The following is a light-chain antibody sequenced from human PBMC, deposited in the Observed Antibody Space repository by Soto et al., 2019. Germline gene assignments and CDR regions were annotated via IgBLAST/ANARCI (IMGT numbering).Light chain of an antibody. J-gene: IGKJ5*01. CDR3: QQYGSSPLT. CDR1: QSVSSSY. CDR2: DAS. Sequence: EIVLTQSPGTLSLSPGEKAPLFRRASQSVSSSYLAWYQQKPGQSPRLLIYDASNRATGIPDRFSGSGSGTDFTLTISRLEPEDFAVYYCQQYGSSPLTCGQGTRLEIK. V-gene: IGKV3-20*01.